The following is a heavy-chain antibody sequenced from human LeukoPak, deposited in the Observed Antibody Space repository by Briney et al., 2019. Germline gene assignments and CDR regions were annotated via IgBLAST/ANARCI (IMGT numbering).Heavy chain of an antibody. CDR3: ASSYDSSGYYYVDDAFDI. CDR1: GYIFTSYW. V-gene: IGHV5-51*01. D-gene: IGHD3-22*01. J-gene: IGHJ3*02. CDR2: IYPGDSDT. Sequence: HGESLQISCQGSGYIFTSYWIGCVRQLPGKGLEWMGIIYPGDSDTRYSPSFQGQVTISADKSISTAYLQWSSLKASDTAMYYCASSYDSSGYYYVDDAFDIWGQGTMVTVSS.